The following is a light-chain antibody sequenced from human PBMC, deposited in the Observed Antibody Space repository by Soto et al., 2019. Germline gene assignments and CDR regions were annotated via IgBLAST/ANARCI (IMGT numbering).Light chain of an antibody. V-gene: IGLV2-14*01. CDR3: NSYTSSSTLV. J-gene: IGLJ1*01. CDR1: SSDVGGYNY. CDR2: EVT. Sequence: QSVLTQPASVSGSPGQSITISCIGTSSDVGGYNYVSWYQQHPGKDPKLMIYEVTNRPSGVSNRFSGSKSGNTASLTISGLQGEDEADYYCNSYTSSSTLVFGPGTKVTVL.